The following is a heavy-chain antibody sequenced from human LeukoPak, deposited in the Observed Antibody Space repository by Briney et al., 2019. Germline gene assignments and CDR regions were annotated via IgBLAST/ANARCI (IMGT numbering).Heavy chain of an antibody. J-gene: IGHJ4*02. D-gene: IGHD2-2*01. V-gene: IGHV3-74*01. CDR2: INSDGSIT. CDR1: GFTFSSYW. CDR3: ASSTQISKYADY. Sequence: GGSLRLSCAASGFTFSSYWMHWVRRAPGKGLAWVSRINSDGSITTYADSVRGRFTISRDNAKSTLYLQMNSLRAEDTAVYYCASSTQISKYADYWGQGALVTVSS.